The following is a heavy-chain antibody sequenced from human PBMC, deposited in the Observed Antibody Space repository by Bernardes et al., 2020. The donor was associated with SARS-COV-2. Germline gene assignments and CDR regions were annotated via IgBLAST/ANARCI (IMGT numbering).Heavy chain of an antibody. V-gene: IGHV3-53*01. CDR1: GFTVSSNY. Sequence: GGSLRLSCAASGFTVSSNYMSWVRQAPGKGLEWVSVIYSGGSTYYADSVKGRFTISRDNSKNTLYLQMNSLRAEDTAMYYCARVGYFDAFDIWGQGTMVTVSS. D-gene: IGHD2-15*01. CDR3: ARVGYFDAFDI. J-gene: IGHJ3*02. CDR2: IYSGGST.